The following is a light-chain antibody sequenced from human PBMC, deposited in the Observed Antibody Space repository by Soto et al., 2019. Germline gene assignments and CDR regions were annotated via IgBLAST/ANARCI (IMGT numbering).Light chain of an antibody. V-gene: IGKV1-39*01. CDR1: LTISDS. CDR3: QQTYNRPRT. J-gene: IGKJ1*01. Sequence: DIRLTQSPSSLSASVGDRVTITCRASLTISDSLSWFQQKVGKPPTLLIYGASALQSGVPARFSGSGSGTDFTLTINNMQREDFATYYCQQTYNRPRTFGQGTKVDIK. CDR2: GAS.